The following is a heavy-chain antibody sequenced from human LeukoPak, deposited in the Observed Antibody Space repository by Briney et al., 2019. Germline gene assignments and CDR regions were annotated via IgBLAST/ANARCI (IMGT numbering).Heavy chain of an antibody. CDR1: GYTFTNYD. V-gene: IGHV1-8*01. Sequence: GSVKVSCKASGYTFTNYDINWVRQATGQGGEGMGWRNPNSGNTRYAQKFQGRVITTGATSLSPAYMELTGLTSEVTAVYYCVRGLFWFGDLKTSWFDPWGQGTQVTVSS. D-gene: IGHD3-10*01. J-gene: IGHJ5*02. CDR2: RNPNSGNT. CDR3: VRGLFWFGDLKTSWFDP.